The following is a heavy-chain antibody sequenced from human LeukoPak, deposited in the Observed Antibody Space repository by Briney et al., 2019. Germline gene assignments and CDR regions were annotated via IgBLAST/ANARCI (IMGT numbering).Heavy chain of an antibody. D-gene: IGHD3-10*01. J-gene: IGHJ4*02. Sequence: PSETLSLTCTVSGGSISSYYWSWIRQPPGKGLEWIGNIYYSGSTNYNPSLKSRVTISVDMSKNQFSLRLSSVTAADTAVYYCARGSYYYGSGSYYNPEEGGSFDYWGQGTLITVSS. CDR1: GGSISSYY. V-gene: IGHV4-59*08. CDR2: IYYSGST. CDR3: ARGSYYYGSGSYYNPEEGGSFDY.